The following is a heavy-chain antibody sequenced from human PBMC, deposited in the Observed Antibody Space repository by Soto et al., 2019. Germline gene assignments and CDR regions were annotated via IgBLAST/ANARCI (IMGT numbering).Heavy chain of an antibody. CDR3: ARFLYGSGTLGGY. J-gene: IGHJ4*02. CDR1: GGSISSSSYY. Sequence: QLQLQESGPGLVKPSETLSLTCTVSGGSISSSSYYWGWIRQPPGKGLEWIGSIYYSGSTYYNPSLKSRVTISVDTSKNQFSLKLSSVTAADTAVYYCARFLYGSGTLGGYWGQGTLVTVSS. D-gene: IGHD3-10*01. CDR2: IYYSGST. V-gene: IGHV4-39*01.